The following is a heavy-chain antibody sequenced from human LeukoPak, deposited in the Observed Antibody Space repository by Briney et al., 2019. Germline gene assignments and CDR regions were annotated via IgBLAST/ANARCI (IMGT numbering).Heavy chain of an antibody. Sequence: GGSLRLSCAASGFTFSSYGMHWVRQAPGKGLEWVAVISYDGSNKYYADSVKGRFTISRDNSKNTLYLQMNSLRAEDTAVYYCATNGLTRQSFDYWGQGTLVTVSS. CDR1: GFTFSSYG. CDR3: ATNGLTRQSFDY. D-gene: IGHD2-2*01. CDR2: ISYDGSNK. V-gene: IGHV3-30*03. J-gene: IGHJ4*02.